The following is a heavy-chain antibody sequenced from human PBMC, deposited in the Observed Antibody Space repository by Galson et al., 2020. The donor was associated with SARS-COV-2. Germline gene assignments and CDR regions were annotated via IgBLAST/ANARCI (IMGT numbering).Heavy chain of an antibody. D-gene: IGHD3-16*01. J-gene: IGHJ4*02. Sequence: SETLSLTCTVSGCSISSSGYYLGRFRQPPGTGLEWVGSIYYSGDTYYNPSLESRVFISVDTSKTHFSLKLNSVTAADSATYYCARHSQVRIPCGGLTPWGPGTLVTVSS. V-gene: IGHV4-39*01. CDR2: IYYSGDT. CDR1: GCSISSSGYY. CDR3: ARHSQVRIPCGGLTP.